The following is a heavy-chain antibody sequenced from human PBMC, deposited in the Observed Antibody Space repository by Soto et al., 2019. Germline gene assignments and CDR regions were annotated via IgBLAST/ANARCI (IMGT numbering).Heavy chain of an antibody. CDR2: ISSSSSYI. Sequence: GGSLRLSCAASGFTFSSYSMNWVRQAPGKGLEWVSSISSSSSYIYYADSVKGRFTISRDNAKNSLYLQMNSLRAEDTAVYYCASWCSSTSCPRVLDYWGQGTLVTV. V-gene: IGHV3-21*01. D-gene: IGHD2-2*01. J-gene: IGHJ4*02. CDR3: ASWCSSTSCPRVLDY. CDR1: GFTFSSYS.